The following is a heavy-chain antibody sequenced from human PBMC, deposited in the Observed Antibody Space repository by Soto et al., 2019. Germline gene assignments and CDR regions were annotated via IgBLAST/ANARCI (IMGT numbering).Heavy chain of an antibody. CDR2: ISESGAHT. CDR1: GFTFSTYA. V-gene: IGHV3-23*01. J-gene: IGHJ6*02. Sequence: VHLLQSGGDLVQPGGSLRLSCAASGFTFSTYAMSWVRQAPGKGLEWVSAISESGAHTYYADSVKGRFSISRDNSKSTLYLQMNSLRADDTAVYYCLIYYYYYTMDVWGQGTTVTVSS. CDR3: LIYYYYYTMDV. D-gene: IGHD3-22*01.